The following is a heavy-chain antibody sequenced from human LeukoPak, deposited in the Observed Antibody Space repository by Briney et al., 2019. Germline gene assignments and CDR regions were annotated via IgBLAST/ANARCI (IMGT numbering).Heavy chain of an antibody. D-gene: IGHD2-21*01. CDR1: GFTFNNFG. CDR2: ISCDGGTQ. Sequence: GGSLRLSCAASGFTFNNFGMQWVRQTPGKGLEWVTVISCDGGTQYYADSVKGRFTISRDDSKNTLYLQMNSLTVEDTALYYCAKDRVGGALELWGQGTLATVSS. CDR3: AKDRVGGALEL. V-gene: IGHV3-30*18. J-gene: IGHJ4*02.